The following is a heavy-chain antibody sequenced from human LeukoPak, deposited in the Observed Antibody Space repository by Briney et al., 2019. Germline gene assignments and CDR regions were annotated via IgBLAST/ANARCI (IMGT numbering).Heavy chain of an antibody. CDR3: AEGTTAIGSPWVDY. CDR2: ISGSGGST. J-gene: IGHJ4*02. D-gene: IGHD1/OR15-1a*01. Sequence: GGSLRLSCAASGFTFSSYAMSWVRQAPGKGLEWVSAISGSGGSTYYADSVKGRFTISRDNSKNTLYLQMNSLRAEDRAIYYCAEGTTAIGSPWVDYCGQGTLVTVSS. V-gene: IGHV3-23*01. CDR1: GFTFSSYA.